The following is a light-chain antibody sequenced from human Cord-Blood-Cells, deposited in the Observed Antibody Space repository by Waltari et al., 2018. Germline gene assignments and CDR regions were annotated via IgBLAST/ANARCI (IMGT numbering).Light chain of an antibody. CDR3: QPYYSTPFT. CDR2: WAS. Sequence: IVMTKSRDSPAVFRGGGATINCKPSQSVLYSSNNKNYLALYQQKPGQPPNPLIYWASNWESWVPDRFSGSGSVTEFTLTFCSLQAEDVAVYYGQPYYSTPFTFGPGTKVDIK. CDR1: QSVLYSSNNKNY. J-gene: IGKJ3*01. V-gene: IGKV4-1*01.